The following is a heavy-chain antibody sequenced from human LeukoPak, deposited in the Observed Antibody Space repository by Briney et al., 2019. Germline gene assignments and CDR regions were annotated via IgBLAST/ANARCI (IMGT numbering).Heavy chain of an antibody. CDR2: INPNSGGT. V-gene: IGHV1-2*02. Sequence: WASVKVSCKASGYTFTGYYTHWVRQAPGQGLEWMGWINPNSGGTNYAQKFQGRVTMTRDTSISTAYMELSRLRSDDTAVYYCARSPPFRYYYDSSGENPFDYWGQGTLVTVSS. CDR3: ARSPPFRYYYDSSGENPFDY. CDR1: GYTFTGYY. J-gene: IGHJ4*02. D-gene: IGHD3-22*01.